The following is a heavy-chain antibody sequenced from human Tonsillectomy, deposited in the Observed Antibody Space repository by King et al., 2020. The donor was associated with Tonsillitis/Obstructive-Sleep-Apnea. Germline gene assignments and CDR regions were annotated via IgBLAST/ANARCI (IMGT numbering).Heavy chain of an antibody. Sequence: VQLVESGGGVVQPGRSLRLSCAASGFTFSRYGMHWVRQAPGKGLEWVAVIWYDGSNKYCADSVKGRFTISRDNSKNTLYLQRKSLRAEDTAVYYCATSWKSQFSISSDNSKHTLYLHMNSLRAEYTAVYYCARTARPVGAPFDYWAQGTLVTVSS. J-gene: IGHJ4*02. CDR1: GFTFSRYG. CDR2: IWYDGSNK. CDR3: ATSWKSQFSISSDNSKHTLYLHMNSLRAEYTAVYYCARTARPVGAPFDY. D-gene: IGHD3-10*01. V-gene: IGHV3-33*01.